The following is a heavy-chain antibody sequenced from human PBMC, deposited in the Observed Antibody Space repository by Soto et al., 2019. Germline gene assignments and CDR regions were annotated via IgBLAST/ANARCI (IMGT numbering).Heavy chain of an antibody. CDR2: IYYSGST. D-gene: IGHD2-2*01. J-gene: IGHJ5*02. CDR3: ARENIVVVPAAPNWFHP. CDR1: GGSISSGGYY. V-gene: IGHV4-31*03. Sequence: SETLSLTCTVSGGSISSGGYYWSWIRQHPGKGLEWIGYIYYSGSTYYNPSLKSRVTISVDTSKNQFSLKLSSVTAADTAVYYCARENIVVVPAAPNWFHPWGQGTLVTVSS.